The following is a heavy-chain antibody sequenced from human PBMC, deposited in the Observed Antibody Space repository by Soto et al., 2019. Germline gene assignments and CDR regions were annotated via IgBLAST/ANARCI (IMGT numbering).Heavy chain of an antibody. J-gene: IGHJ6*02. CDR3: ARVYVVYASYLDDYYGMDV. D-gene: IGHD2-8*02. Sequence: ASVKVSCKASGGTFSSYAISWVRQAPGQGLEWMGGIIPIFGTANYAQKFQGRVTITADESTSTAYMELSSLRSEDTAVYYCARVYVVYASYLDDYYGMDVWGQGTTVTVSS. CDR2: IIPIFGTA. CDR1: GGTFSSYA. V-gene: IGHV1-69*13.